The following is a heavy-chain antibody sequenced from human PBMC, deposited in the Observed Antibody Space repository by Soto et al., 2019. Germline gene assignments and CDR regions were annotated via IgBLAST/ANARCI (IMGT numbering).Heavy chain of an antibody. V-gene: IGHV3-48*03. CDR1: GFTFSSYE. D-gene: IGHD6-19*01. J-gene: IGHJ6*02. CDR2: ISSSGSTI. CDR3: ARDGLDRDSGWAYYYYGMDV. Sequence: LRLSCAASGFTFSSYEMNWVRQAPGKGLEWVSYISSSGSTIYYADSVKGRFTISRDNAKNSLYLQINSLRAEDTAVYYCARDGLDRDSGWAYYYYGMDVWGQGTTVTVSS.